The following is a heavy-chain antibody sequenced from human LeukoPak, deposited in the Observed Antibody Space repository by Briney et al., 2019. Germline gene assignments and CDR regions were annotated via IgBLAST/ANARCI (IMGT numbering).Heavy chain of an antibody. CDR1: GFTFNSYW. D-gene: IGHD2-2*02. J-gene: IGHJ4*02. V-gene: IGHV3-74*01. CDR3: ARDKLRCSSTSCYNFDY. Sequence: PGGSLRLYCAASGFTFNSYWMHWVRQAPGKGLVWVSRINSDGSSTGYADSVKGRFTISRDNAKNTLSLQMSSLRAEDTAVYYCARDKLRCSSTSCYNFDYWGQGALVTVSS. CDR2: INSDGSST.